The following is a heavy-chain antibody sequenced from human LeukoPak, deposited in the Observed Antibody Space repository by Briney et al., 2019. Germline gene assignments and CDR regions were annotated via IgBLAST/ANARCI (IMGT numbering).Heavy chain of an antibody. CDR2: SITILGIT. V-gene: IGHV1-69*04. Sequence: SETVSLNASGGTFTIYAVSWVRQAPGQGLEWVGRSITILGITNYAQKCQGRGTITADKSTSTAYMELSSLRSEDTAVYYCARVGDVWGQGTTVTVSS. J-gene: IGHJ6*02. CDR3: ARVGDV. CDR1: GGTFTIYA.